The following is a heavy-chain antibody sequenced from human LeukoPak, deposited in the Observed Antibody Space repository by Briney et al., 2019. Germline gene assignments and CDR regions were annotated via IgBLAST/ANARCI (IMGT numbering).Heavy chain of an antibody. Sequence: GGSLRLSCAASGCTFSTYAMNWVRQAPGKRLEWVSAISGSGAKTYYADFVKGRFTISRDNSKNTLYLQMNSLRAEDTAVYYCAKEYSGSFSPFPAYFDYWGQVALITVSS. J-gene: IGHJ4*02. V-gene: IGHV3-23*01. CDR2: ISGSGAKT. CDR3: AKEYSGSFSPFPAYFDY. CDR1: GCTFSTYA. D-gene: IGHD1-26*01.